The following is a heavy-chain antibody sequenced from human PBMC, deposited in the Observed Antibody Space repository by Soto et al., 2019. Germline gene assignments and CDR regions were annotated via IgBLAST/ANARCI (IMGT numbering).Heavy chain of an antibody. CDR2: ISGSGGST. Sequence: PGGSLRLSCAASGFTFSSYAMSWVRQAPGKGLEWVSAISGSGGSTYYADSVKGRFTISRDNSKNTLYLQMNSLRAEDTAVYYCAKDPRRYSSSTRDYWGQGTLVTVSS. CDR3: AKDPRRYSSSTRDY. D-gene: IGHD6-6*01. CDR1: GFTFSSYA. V-gene: IGHV3-23*01. J-gene: IGHJ4*02.